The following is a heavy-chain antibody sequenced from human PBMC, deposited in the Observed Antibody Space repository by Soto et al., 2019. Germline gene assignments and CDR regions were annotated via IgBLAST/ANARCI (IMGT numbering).Heavy chain of an antibody. V-gene: IGHV1-8*01. CDR1: GYTFTSYD. CDR3: AIGSSGWTHRWFDP. Sequence: GASVKVSCKASGYTFTSYDINWVRQATGQGLEWMGWMNPNSGNTGYAQKFQGRVTMTRNTSISTAYMELSSLRSEDTAVYYCAIGSSGWTHRWFDPWGQGTLVTVSS. CDR2: MNPNSGNT. J-gene: IGHJ5*02. D-gene: IGHD6-19*01.